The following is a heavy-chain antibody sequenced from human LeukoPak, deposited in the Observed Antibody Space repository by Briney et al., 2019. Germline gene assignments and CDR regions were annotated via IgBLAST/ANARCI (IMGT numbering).Heavy chain of an antibody. V-gene: IGHV3-48*01. CDR1: GFTFSTYG. CDR2: ISGSTSTI. CDR3: ATYSGYDRIFDY. J-gene: IGHJ4*02. Sequence: GGSLRLSCAASGFTFSTYGMNWVRQAPGKGLEWVSYISGSTSTIYYADSVKGRFTISRDNVKNSLYLQMNSLRAEDTAVYYCATYSGYDRIFDYWGQGTLVTVSS. D-gene: IGHD5-12*01.